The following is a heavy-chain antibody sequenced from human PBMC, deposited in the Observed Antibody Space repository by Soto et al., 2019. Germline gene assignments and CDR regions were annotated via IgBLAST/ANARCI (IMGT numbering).Heavy chain of an antibody. CDR2: ISFSKGKT. CDR3: ARKGYIVNFGLDV. CDR1: GYTFTNYD. Sequence: QVQLVQSGAEVKRPGASVKVSCKASGYTFTNYDVAWVRRAPGQGLQWMGWISFSKGKTYYEQSFQGRVTMTTDTVTTTGYMEVRSLRSDDTAVYYCARKGYIVNFGLDVWGQGTTVTVSS. V-gene: IGHV1-18*01. D-gene: IGHD5-12*01. J-gene: IGHJ6*02.